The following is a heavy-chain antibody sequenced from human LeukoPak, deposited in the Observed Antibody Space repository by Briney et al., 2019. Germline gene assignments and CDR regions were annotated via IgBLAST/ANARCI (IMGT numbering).Heavy chain of an antibody. D-gene: IGHD5-12*01. CDR1: GGSISSSSYY. J-gene: IGHJ4*02. CDR2: IYYSGTT. Sequence: QPSETLSLTCTVSGGSISSSSYYWGWIRQPPGKGLEWIGSIYYSGTTYYNPSLKSRVTISVDTSKNQFSLRLSSVTAADTARYYCGSERGYSGYTFDYWGQGNMVTVSS. CDR3: GSERGYSGYTFDY. V-gene: IGHV4-39*07.